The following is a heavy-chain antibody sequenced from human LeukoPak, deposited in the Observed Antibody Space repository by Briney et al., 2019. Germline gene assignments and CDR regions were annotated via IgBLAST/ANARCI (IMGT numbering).Heavy chain of an antibody. J-gene: IGHJ4*02. D-gene: IGHD6-19*01. CDR2: IYYSGST. CDR1: GGSISSYY. V-gene: IGHV4-59*01. CDR3: ARGARWLAVSPFDY. Sequence: SETLSLTCTVSGGSISSYYWSWIRQPPGKGLEWIGYIYYSGSTNYNPSLKSRVTISVDTSKNQFSLKLSSVTAADTAVYYCARGARWLAVSPFDYWGQGTLVTVSS.